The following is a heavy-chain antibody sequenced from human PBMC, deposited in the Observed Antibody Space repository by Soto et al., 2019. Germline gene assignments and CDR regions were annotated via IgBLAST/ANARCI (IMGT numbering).Heavy chain of an antibody. CDR2: IIPIFGTA. D-gene: IGHD1-26*01. CDR3: AREPRHGSSRSSYLLTTVDY. Sequence: QVQLVQSGAEVKKPGSSVKVSCKASGGTFSSYAISWVRQAPGQGLEWMGGIIPIFGTANYAQKFQGRVTINACDTRSTAGTQVCSLGSQDTALYYCAREPRHGSSRSSYLLTTVDYRRQAALVTVSS. J-gene: IGHJ4*02. V-gene: IGHV1-69*12. CDR1: GGTFSSYA.